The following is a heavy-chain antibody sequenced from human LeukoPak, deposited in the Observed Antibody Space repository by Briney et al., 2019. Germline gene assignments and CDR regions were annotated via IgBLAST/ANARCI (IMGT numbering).Heavy chain of an antibody. Sequence: TSVKVSCKASGYTFTSYGISWVRQAPGQGLEWMGWISAYNGNTNYAQKLQGRVTMTTDTSTSTAYMELRSLRSDDTAVYYCARAPSSIAARPRGNWFDPWGQGTLVTVSS. CDR1: GYTFTSYG. CDR2: ISAYNGNT. CDR3: ARAPSSIAARPRGNWFDP. J-gene: IGHJ5*02. D-gene: IGHD6-6*01. V-gene: IGHV1-18*01.